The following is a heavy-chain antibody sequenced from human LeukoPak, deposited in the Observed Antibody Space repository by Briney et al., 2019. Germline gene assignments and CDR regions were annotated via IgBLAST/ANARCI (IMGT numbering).Heavy chain of an antibody. CDR1: GFTFSSYA. CDR3: AKAQKFSSGCHDY. J-gene: IGHJ4*02. CDR2: TSAGGGGT. D-gene: IGHD6-19*01. V-gene: IGHV3-23*01. Sequence: GGSLRLSCAASGFTFSSYAMTWVRQAPGKGLEWVSATSAGGGGTYYADSVKGRFTISRDNSKNTLYLEVNGLRAEDTAVYYCAKAQKFSSGCHDYWGQGTLVTVSS.